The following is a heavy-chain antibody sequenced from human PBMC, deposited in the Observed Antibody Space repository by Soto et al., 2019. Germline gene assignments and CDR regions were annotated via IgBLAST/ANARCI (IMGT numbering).Heavy chain of an antibody. J-gene: IGHJ5*02. CDR1: GGSISSYY. V-gene: IGHV4-59*01. CDR3: ARGNDYQTNWFDP. Sequence: SETLSLTCTVSGGSISSYYWSWIRQPPGKGLEWIGYIYYSGSTNYNPSLKSRVTISVDTSKNQFSLKLSSVTAADTAVYYCARGNDYQTNWFDPWGQGTLVTVSS. D-gene: IGHD4-17*01. CDR2: IYYSGST.